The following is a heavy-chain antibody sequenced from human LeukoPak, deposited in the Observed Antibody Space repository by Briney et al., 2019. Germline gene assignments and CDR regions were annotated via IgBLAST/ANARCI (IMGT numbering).Heavy chain of an antibody. J-gene: IGHJ6*02. D-gene: IGHD4-17*01. CDR1: GYTLTELS. CDR2: FDPEDGET. V-gene: IGHV1-24*01. Sequence: ASVKVSCKVSGYTLTELSMHWVRQAPGKGLEWMGGFDPEDGETIYAQKFQGRVTMTEDTSTDTAYMELSSLRSEDTAVYYCATAGEGIYDYGDPNYYYYYGMDVWGQGTTVTVSS. CDR3: ATAGEGIYDYGDPNYYYYYGMDV.